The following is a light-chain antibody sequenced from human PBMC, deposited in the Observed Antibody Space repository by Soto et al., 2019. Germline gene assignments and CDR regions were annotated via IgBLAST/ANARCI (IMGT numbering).Light chain of an antibody. V-gene: IGKV3-11*01. CDR3: QQRSNWWS. CDR1: QSVSSY. CDR2: DAS. Sequence: EIVLTQSPATLSLSPGERATLSCRASQSVSSYLDWYQQKPGQAPRLLIYDASNRATGIPARFSGSGSGTDFTLTISSLEPEDFAVYYCQQRSNWWSFGPGTKVDIK. J-gene: IGKJ3*01.